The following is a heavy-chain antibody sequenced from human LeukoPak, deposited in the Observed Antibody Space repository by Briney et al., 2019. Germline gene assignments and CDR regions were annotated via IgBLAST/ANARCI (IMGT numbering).Heavy chain of an antibody. CDR2: INPNSGGT. CDR1: GNTFTGYY. CDR3: AQGVGYSGYDCYFDY. J-gene: IGHJ4*02. D-gene: IGHD5-12*01. V-gene: IGHV1-2*02. Sequence: ASVKVSCKASGNTFTGYYMHWVRQAPGQGLEWMGWINPNSGGTNYAQKFQGRVAMTRDTSISTAYMELSRLRSDDTAVYYCAQGVGYSGYDCYFDYWGQGTLVTVSS.